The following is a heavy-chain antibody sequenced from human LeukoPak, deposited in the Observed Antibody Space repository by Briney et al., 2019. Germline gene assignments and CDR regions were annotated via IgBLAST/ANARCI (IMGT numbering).Heavy chain of an antibody. V-gene: IGHV1-2*02. CDR1: GYTFTRYY. J-gene: IGHJ5*02. Sequence: ASVTVSCKASGYTFTRYYMHWLRQAPGQGLEWMGWINPNSGGTNYAQKFQGRVTMTRDTSISTAYMKLSRLRSDDTAVYYCARGGLGPIPQLWFRGKDNWFDPWGQGTLVTVSS. D-gene: IGHD5-18*01. CDR3: ARGGLGPIPQLWFRGKDNWFDP. CDR2: INPNSGGT.